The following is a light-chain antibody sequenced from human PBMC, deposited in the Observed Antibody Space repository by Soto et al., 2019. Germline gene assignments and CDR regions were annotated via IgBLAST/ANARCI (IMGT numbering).Light chain of an antibody. CDR2: ANT. Sequence: QSVLTQPPSVSGAPGQRVTISCTGSSSNIGAVFDVHWYQQLPGTAPKLIIYANTNRPSGVPDRFSGSKSGTSASLAITGLQAEDEADYYCQSYDNSLSAWVFGGGTKLTVL. J-gene: IGLJ3*02. CDR1: SSNIGAVFD. V-gene: IGLV1-40*01. CDR3: QSYDNSLSAWV.